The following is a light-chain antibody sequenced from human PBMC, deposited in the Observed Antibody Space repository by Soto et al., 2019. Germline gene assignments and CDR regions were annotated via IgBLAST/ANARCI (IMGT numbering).Light chain of an antibody. V-gene: IGKV3-20*01. CDR1: QSVSNNY. Sequence: EMVLTQSPGTLSLSPGERATLSCRASQSVSNNYLAWYQQKPGQAPRLLIYGASNRATGIPDRSSGSGSGTDFTLTISRLEPEDFAVYYCQQYGSSGTFGQGTKVDIK. CDR3: QQYGSSGT. CDR2: GAS. J-gene: IGKJ1*01.